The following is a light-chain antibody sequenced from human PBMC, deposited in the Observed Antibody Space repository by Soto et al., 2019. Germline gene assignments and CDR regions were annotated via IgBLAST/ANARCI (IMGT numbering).Light chain of an antibody. J-gene: IGKJ5*01. CDR3: QQYENSPIT. V-gene: IGKV3-20*01. Sequence: EIVLTQSPATLSLSPGERATLSCRASQSVNSNLAWYQQKPGQAPRLLIYGASSRAAGIPDRFSGTGSETDFTLTINRLEPEDFAVYYCQQYENSPITFGQGTRLEIK. CDR2: GAS. CDR1: QSVNSN.